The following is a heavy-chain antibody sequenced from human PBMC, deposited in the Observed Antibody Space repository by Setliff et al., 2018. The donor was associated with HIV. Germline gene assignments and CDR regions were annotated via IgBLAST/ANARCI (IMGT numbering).Heavy chain of an antibody. CDR2: IQQDGSEK. J-gene: IGHJ5*02. D-gene: IGHD3-10*01. V-gene: IGHV3-7*01. CDR1: GFTFSSYW. CDR3: ARGVDYYGSGIGSP. Sequence: LRLSCAASGFTFSSYWMTWVRQAPGKGLEWVANIQQDGSEKYYVDSVKGRFTISRDNAKNSLSLQMNSLRVEDTAVYYCARGVDYYGSGIGSPWGQGTLVTVSS.